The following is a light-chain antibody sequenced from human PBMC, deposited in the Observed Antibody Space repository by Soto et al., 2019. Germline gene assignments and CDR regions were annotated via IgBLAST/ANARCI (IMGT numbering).Light chain of an antibody. CDR1: QGIKDY. CDR3: QQYNNWPPIT. Sequence: EIVMTQSPATLSVSPGERATLSCRASQGIKDYVAWFQQKPGQAPRLLIYGASTRATAIPARFSGSGSGTEFTLTISSLQSEDFAVYYCQQYNNWPPITFGQGTRLEIK. CDR2: GAS. V-gene: IGKV3-15*01. J-gene: IGKJ5*01.